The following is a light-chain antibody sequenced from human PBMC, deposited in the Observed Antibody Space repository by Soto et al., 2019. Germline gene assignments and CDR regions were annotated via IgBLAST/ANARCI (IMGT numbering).Light chain of an antibody. J-gene: IGKJ2*01. Sequence: EIVLTQSPATLSLSPGERATLSCRASQSVSSSLAWYQQTPCQPPRLLIYDASNRATGIPARFSSSAYGTDFTLTISSLETADFAVYYFQQRSNWPQTFGQGTKLEIK. CDR2: DAS. CDR1: QSVSSS. V-gene: IGKV3-11*01. CDR3: QQRSNWPQT.